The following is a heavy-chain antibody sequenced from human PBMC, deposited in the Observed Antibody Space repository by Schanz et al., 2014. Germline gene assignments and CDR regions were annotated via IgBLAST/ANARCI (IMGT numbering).Heavy chain of an antibody. V-gene: IGHV3-48*01. J-gene: IGHJ4*02. CDR1: GFTFSGYS. CDR3: ARKVVATIGGYYDN. D-gene: IGHD5-12*01. CDR2: ISSSSSTI. Sequence: EVQLVQSGGGLVQPGGSLRLSCAASGFTFSGYSMNWVRQAPGKGLEWVAYISSSSSTIHYADSVKGRFTISRDNSKNTLYLQMNSLRPEDTAVYYCARKVVATIGGYYDNWGQGTLVIVSS.